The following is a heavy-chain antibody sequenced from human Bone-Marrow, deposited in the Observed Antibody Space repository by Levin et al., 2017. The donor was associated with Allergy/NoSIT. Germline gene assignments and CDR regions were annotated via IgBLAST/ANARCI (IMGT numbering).Heavy chain of an antibody. CDR2: IYYSGST. V-gene: IGHV4-31*03. CDR1: GGSISSGGYY. D-gene: IGHD2-2*01. J-gene: IGHJ6*03. CDR3: ARAGGYCSSTSCYLTSNYYYDYYMDV. Sequence: SQTLSLTCTVSGGSISSGGYYWSWIRQHPGKGLEWIGYIYYSGSTYYNPSLKSRVTISVDTSKNQFSLKLSSVTAADTAVYYCARAGGYCSSTSCYLTSNYYYDYYMDVWGKGTTVTVSS.